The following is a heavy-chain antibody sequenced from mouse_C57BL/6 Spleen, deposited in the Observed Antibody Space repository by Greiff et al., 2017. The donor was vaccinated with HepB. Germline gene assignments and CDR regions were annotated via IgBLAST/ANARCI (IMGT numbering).Heavy chain of an antibody. CDR1: GYTFTDYN. CDR2: INPNNGGT. CDR3: ARDVGEGAYAMDY. D-gene: IGHD2-13*01. J-gene: IGHJ4*01. V-gene: IGHV1-18*01. Sequence: VHVKQSGPELVKPGASVKIPCKASGYTFTDYNMDWVKQSHGKSLEWIGDINPNNGGTIYNQKFKGKATLTVDKSSSTAYMELRSLTSEDTAVYYCARDVGEGAYAMDYWGQGTSVTVSS.